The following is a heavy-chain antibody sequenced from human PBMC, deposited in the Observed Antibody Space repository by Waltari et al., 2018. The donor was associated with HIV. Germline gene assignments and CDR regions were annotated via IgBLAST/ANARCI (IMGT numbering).Heavy chain of an antibody. D-gene: IGHD3-22*01. Sequence: QLQESGPGLVRPSETLSLTCAVSGYSMNRGYYWGWIRQPPGKGLEWIGTIHHSGSYYYNPSLQSRVTISVDTSNNRFSLKLSSVTAADTAVYYCARNTYYERSGYDYWGQGNLVTVSS. V-gene: IGHV4-38-2*01. CDR2: IHHSGSY. J-gene: IGHJ4*02. CDR1: GYSMNRGYY. CDR3: ARNTYYERSGYDY.